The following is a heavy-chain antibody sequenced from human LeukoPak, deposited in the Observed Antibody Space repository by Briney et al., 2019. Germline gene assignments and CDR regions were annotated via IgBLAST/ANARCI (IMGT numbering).Heavy chain of an antibody. Sequence: GGTLRLSCAASGFTFSSYGMSWVRQAPGKGLEWVSAISGSGGSTYYADSVKGRFTISRDNSKNTLYLQMNSLRAEDTAVYYCAKDRSIIYDSSGYFGYWGQGTLVTVSS. CDR2: ISGSGGST. CDR1: GFTFSSYG. CDR3: AKDRSIIYDSSGYFGY. D-gene: IGHD3-22*01. J-gene: IGHJ4*02. V-gene: IGHV3-23*01.